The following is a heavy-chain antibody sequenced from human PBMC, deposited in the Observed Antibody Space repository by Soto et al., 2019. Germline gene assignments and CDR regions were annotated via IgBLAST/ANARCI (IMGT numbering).Heavy chain of an antibody. CDR1: GFIFSDHY. Sequence: VQLVESGGGLIRPGGSLRLSCAASGFIFSDHYMDWVRQAPGKGLEWVGRIKNKANSYTTEYAASVKGRFTISRDDSKNSLHLQMNSLKTEDTAVYYCTRISLVGATGGRYFDYWGQGTLLTVSS. CDR2: IKNKANSYTT. D-gene: IGHD1-26*01. J-gene: IGHJ4*02. CDR3: TRISLVGATGGRYFDY. V-gene: IGHV3-72*01.